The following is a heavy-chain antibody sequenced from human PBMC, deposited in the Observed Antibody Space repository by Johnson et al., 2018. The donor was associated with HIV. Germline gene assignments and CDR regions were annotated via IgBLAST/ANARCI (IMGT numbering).Heavy chain of an antibody. CDR1: GFTFNNAW. J-gene: IGHJ3*02. D-gene: IGHD1-26*01. Sequence: VQLVESGGGLVQPGGSPRLSCAASGFTFNNAWMSWVRQAPGKGLEWVDRIKSKTDGGTTDYAAPVKGRFTISRDNAKNSLYLQMNSLRTEDTAFYYCAKGVLTWEGAFDIWGQGTMVTVSS. V-gene: IGHV3-15*05. CDR2: IKSKTDGGTT. CDR3: AKGVLTWEGAFDI.